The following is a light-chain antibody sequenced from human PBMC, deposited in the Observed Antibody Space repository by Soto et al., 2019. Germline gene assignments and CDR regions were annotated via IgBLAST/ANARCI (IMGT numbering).Light chain of an antibody. Sequence: QSVLTPPPPVSGAPGQRVTISCTGSSSKIGAGYDVHWYQQLPGTAPKLLIYGNSNRPSGVPDRFSGSKSGTSASLAITGLQAEDEADYYCQSYDSSLSGSRVFGTGTKVTVL. V-gene: IGLV1-40*01. J-gene: IGLJ1*01. CDR3: QSYDSSLSGSRV. CDR2: GNS. CDR1: SSKIGAGYD.